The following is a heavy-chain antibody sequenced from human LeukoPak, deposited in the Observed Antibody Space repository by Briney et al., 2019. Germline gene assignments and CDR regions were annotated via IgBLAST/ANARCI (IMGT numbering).Heavy chain of an antibody. CDR1: GGTFSSYA. D-gene: IGHD3-3*01. J-gene: IGHJ3*02. V-gene: IGHV1-69*01. Sequence: WASVKVSCKASGGTFSSYAISWVRQAPGQGLEWMGGIIPIFGTANYAQKFQGRVTITADESTSTAYMELSSLRSEDTAVYYCARVPEPTYYDFWSGPQGNAFDIWGQGTMVTVSS. CDR2: IIPIFGTA. CDR3: ARVPEPTYYDFWSGPQGNAFDI.